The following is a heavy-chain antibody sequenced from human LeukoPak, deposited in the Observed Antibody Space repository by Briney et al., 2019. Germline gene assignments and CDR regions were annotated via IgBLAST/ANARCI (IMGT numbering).Heavy chain of an antibody. D-gene: IGHD6-13*01. CDR3: ARIPSLLYSSSWFRRFDP. Sequence: SETLSLTCAVYGGSFSGYYWSWIRQPPGKGLEWIGEINHGGSTNYNPSLKSRVTISVDTSKNQFSLKLSSVTAADTAVYYCARIPSLLYSSSWFRRFDPWGQGILVTVSS. J-gene: IGHJ5*02. CDR1: GGSFSGYY. V-gene: IGHV4-34*01. CDR2: INHGGST.